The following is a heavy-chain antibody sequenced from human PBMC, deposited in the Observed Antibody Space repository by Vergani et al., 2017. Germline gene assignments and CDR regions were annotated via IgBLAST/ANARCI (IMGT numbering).Heavy chain of an antibody. CDR2: IIPIFGTS. J-gene: IGHJ4*02. CDR1: GGTFSSYT. D-gene: IGHD6-6*01. Sequence: QVQLVQSGAEVKKPGSSVKVSCKASGGTFSSYTINWVRQAPGQGLEWMGGIIPIFGTSNYAQKFQGRVTITAEESTSTAYMELSSLRSEDTAVYYCATIGIAARRQRDYWGQGTLVTVSS. V-gene: IGHV1-69*01. CDR3: ATIGIAARRQRDY.